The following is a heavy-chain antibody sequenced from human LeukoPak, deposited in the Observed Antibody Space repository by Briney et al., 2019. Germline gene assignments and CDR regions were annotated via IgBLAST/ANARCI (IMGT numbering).Heavy chain of an antibody. V-gene: IGHV3-7*03. CDR1: GFTFSSYW. J-gene: IGHJ6*02. Sequence: GGSLRLSCAASGFTFSSYWMNWARQAPGKGLEWVVSINHNGNVNYYVDSVKGRFTISRDNAKNSLYLQMSNLRAEDTAVYFCAGGGGLDVWGQGATVTVSS. CDR3: AGGGGLDV. D-gene: IGHD3-16*01. CDR2: INHNGNVN.